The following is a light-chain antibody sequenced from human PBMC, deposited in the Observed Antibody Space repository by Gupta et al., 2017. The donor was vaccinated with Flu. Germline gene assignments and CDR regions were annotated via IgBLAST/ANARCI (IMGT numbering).Light chain of an antibody. CDR3: AAWDDSLNGRV. CDR2: NNN. V-gene: IGLV1-44*01. CDR1: SSNIGTNT. J-gene: IGLJ3*02. Sequence: QSVVTQPPSASGTPGQRVTIPCSGSSSNIGTNTVNWYQQFPGTAPKLLLYNNNQRPSGVPDRFSGSKSGTSASLAISRLQSEDEADYYCAAWDDSLNGRVFGGGTRLTVL.